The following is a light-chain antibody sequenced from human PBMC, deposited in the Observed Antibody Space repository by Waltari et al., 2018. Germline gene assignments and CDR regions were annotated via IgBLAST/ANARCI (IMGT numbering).Light chain of an antibody. CDR1: TSDVGAYSS. V-gene: IGLV2-14*03. CDR3: TAWDSSLGGWL. CDR2: DVN. J-gene: IGLJ3*02. Sequence: QSALTQPASVSGSPGQSITISCTGTTSDVGAYSSVSWYQQHPAKAPKLMIYDVNYRPSGISERFSASRSGNTASLTITELQADDEADYYCTAWDSSLGGWLFGGGTTLTVL.